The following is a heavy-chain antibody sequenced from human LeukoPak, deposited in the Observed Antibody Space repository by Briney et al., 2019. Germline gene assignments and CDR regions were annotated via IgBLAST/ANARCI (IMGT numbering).Heavy chain of an antibody. CDR1: GGSFSGYY. J-gene: IGHJ4*02. CDR2: INHSGST. CDR3: ARSRMIVVAKGGRYHFDY. D-gene: IGHD3-22*01. V-gene: IGHV4-34*01. Sequence: PSETLSLTCAVYGGSFSGYYWSWIRQPPGKGLEWIGEINHSGSTNYNPSLKSRVTISVDTSKNQFSLKLSSVTAADTAVYYCARSRMIVVAKGGRYHFDYWGQGTLVTVSS.